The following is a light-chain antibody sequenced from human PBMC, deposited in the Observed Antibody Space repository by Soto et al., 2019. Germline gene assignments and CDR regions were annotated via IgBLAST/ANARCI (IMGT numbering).Light chain of an antibody. CDR1: QSVSRSY. V-gene: IGKV3-20*01. Sequence: EIVLSQSPGTLSLSPGERATLSCRASQSVSRSYLAWYQQKPGQAPRLLIYGASSRATGIPDRFSGSGSGTDFTLTISRLEPEDFAVYDCQQYGSSITFGQGTRLEIK. CDR3: QQYGSSIT. J-gene: IGKJ5*01. CDR2: GAS.